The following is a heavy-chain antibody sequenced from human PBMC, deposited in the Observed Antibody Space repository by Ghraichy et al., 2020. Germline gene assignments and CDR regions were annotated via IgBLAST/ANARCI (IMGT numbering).Heavy chain of an antibody. J-gene: IGHJ1*01. CDR2: ISGSGGST. V-gene: IGHV3-23*01. CDR3: AKDWGYCSGGSCYSPEYFQH. CDR1: GFTFSSYA. Sequence: GGSLRLSCAASGFTFSSYAMSWVRQAPGKGLEWVSAISGSGGSTYYADSVKGRFTISRDNSKNTLYLQMNSLRAEDTAVYYCAKDWGYCSGGSCYSPEYFQHWGQGTLVTVSS. D-gene: IGHD2-15*01.